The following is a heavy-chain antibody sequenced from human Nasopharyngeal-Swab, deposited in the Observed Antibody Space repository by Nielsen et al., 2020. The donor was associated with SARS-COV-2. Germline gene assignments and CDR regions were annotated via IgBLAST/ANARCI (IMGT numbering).Heavy chain of an antibody. J-gene: IGHJ5*02. CDR1: GFTFSSSW. Sequence: GESLKISCAASGFTFSSSWMHWVRQAPGKGLVGVSRIGPDGRKTYFADSVKGRFTISRDNAKNTLYLQMNSLRAEDTAHYHCARPLSRYSTWTTEANWFDPWGQGTLVTVSS. D-gene: IGHD6-13*01. CDR2: IGPDGRKT. V-gene: IGHV3-74*01. CDR3: ARPLSRYSTWTTEANWFDP.